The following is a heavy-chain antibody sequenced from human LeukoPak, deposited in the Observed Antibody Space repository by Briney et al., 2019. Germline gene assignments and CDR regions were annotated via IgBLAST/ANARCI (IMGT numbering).Heavy chain of an antibody. CDR3: ARVPGVYYDSLTGYGSGWFDP. Sequence: SETLSLICTVSGYSIRTDYYWGWIRQPPGKGPQWIGTINKSGNTYYNPPLRSRVTISVDTSKNQFSLKVRYMTAADTAVYYCARVPGVYYDSLTGYGSGWFDPWSQGTLVTVSS. CDR1: GYSIRTDYY. V-gene: IGHV4-38-2*02. D-gene: IGHD3-9*01. J-gene: IGHJ5*02. CDR2: INKSGNT.